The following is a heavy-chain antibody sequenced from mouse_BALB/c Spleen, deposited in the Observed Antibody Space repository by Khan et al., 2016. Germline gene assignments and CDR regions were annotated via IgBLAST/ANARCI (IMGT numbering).Heavy chain of an antibody. Sequence: QIQLVQSGPELKKPGETVKISCKASGYTFTNYGMNWVKQAPGKGLKWMGWINTYTGEPTYADDFKGRFAFSLETSTRTAYLQINNLKKEDTATYFCARGITVYAMDYWGQGTSVTVSS. CDR2: INTYTGEP. CDR1: GYTFTNYG. CDR3: ARGITVYAMDY. D-gene: IGHD2-4*01. V-gene: IGHV9-3-1*01. J-gene: IGHJ4*01.